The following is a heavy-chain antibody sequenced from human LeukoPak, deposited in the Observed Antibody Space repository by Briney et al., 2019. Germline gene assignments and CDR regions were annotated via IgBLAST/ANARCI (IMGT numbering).Heavy chain of an antibody. CDR2: ISYDGSNK. CDR3: ASVVVITTREVGYFDY. Sequence: GGSLRLSCAASGFTFSSYAMHWVRQAPGKGLEWVAVISYDGSNKYYADSVKGRFTISRDNSKNTLYLQMNSLRAEDTAVYYCASVVVITTREVGYFDYWGQGTLVTVSS. D-gene: IGHD3-22*01. V-gene: IGHV3-30*04. CDR1: GFTFSSYA. J-gene: IGHJ4*02.